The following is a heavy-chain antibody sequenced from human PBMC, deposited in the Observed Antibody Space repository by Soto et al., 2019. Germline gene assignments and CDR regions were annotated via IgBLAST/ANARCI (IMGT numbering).Heavy chain of an antibody. D-gene: IGHD3-10*01. Sequence: GGSLRLSCAASGFTFSSYAMHWVRQAPGKGLEWVAVISYDGSNKYYADSVKGRFTISRDNSKNTLYLQMNSLRAEDTAVYYCARLMERITKQEGFDYWGQGTLVTVSS. J-gene: IGHJ4*02. CDR2: ISYDGSNK. V-gene: IGHV3-30-3*01. CDR1: GFTFSSYA. CDR3: ARLMERITKQEGFDY.